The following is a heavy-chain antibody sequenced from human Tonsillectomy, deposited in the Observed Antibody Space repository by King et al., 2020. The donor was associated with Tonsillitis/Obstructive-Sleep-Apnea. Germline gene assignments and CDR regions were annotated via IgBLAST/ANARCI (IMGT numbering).Heavy chain of an antibody. V-gene: IGHV4-34*01. J-gene: IGHJ4*02. Sequence: VQLQQWGAGLLKPSETLSLTCAVYGGSFSGYYWSWIRQPPGKGLEWIEEINHSGSTNYNPSLKSRVTISVDTSKNQFSLRLSSVTAADTAVYFCARERPRDPLTSGIAARYFGYWGQGTLVTVSS. CDR2: INHSGST. CDR3: ARERPRDPLTSGIAARYFGY. CDR1: GGSFSGYY. D-gene: IGHD6-6*01.